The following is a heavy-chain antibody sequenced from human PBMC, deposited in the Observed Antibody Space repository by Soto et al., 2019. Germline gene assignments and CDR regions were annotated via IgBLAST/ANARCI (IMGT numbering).Heavy chain of an antibody. CDR3: ARDKRGSGPDAFDI. J-gene: IGHJ3*02. Sequence: PGGSLRLSCAASGFTFSSYSMNWVRQAPGKGLEWVSSISSSSSYIYYADSVKGRFTISRDNAKNSLYLQMNSLRAEDTAVYYCARDKRGSGPDAFDIWGQGTMVTVSS. CDR2: ISSSSSYI. V-gene: IGHV3-21*01. CDR1: GFTFSSYS. D-gene: IGHD2-15*01.